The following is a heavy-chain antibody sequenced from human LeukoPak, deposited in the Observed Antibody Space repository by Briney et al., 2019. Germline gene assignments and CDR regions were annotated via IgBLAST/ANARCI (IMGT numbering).Heavy chain of an antibody. D-gene: IGHD2-2*01. V-gene: IGHV3-23*01. CDR1: GFTFNSYA. J-gene: IGHJ4*02. CDR3: AKDAVVIPAPLDYFDY. CDR2: LSGSGGST. Sequence: GGSLRLSCAASGFTFNSYAMTWVRQAPGKGLEWVSGLSGSGGSTYYADSVKGRFTIPRDNSKNTLYLQMNSLRAEDTAVYYCAKDAVVIPAPLDYFDYWGQGTLVTVSS.